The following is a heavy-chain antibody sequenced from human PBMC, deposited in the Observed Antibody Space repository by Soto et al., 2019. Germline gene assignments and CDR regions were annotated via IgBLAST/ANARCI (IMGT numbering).Heavy chain of an antibody. V-gene: IGHV4-59*08. Sequence: SETLSLTCTVSGGSISTYYWSWVRQPPGKRLEWIGYIYSSGSTNYNPSLKSRVTISVDTSKNQFSLKLSSVTAADTAVYYCAIHGALYHYYYMDVWGKGTPVTVSS. CDR1: GGSISTYY. CDR3: AIHGALYHYYYMDV. J-gene: IGHJ6*03. CDR2: IYSSGST.